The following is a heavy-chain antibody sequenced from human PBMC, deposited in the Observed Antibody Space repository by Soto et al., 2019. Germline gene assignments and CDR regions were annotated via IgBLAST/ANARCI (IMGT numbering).Heavy chain of an antibody. CDR2: ISSGGRT. CDR1: GFTVSSNY. D-gene: IGHD4-17*01. CDR3: ARDGGDYDAPYYGMDV. V-gene: IGHV3-53*01. J-gene: IGHJ6*04. Sequence: EVQLVESGGGLIQPGGSLRLSCAASGFTVSSNYMSCXRXAPGKGLXWVSDISSGGRTYYADSVKGRFTISRDNSKNTLYLQMNSLRGEDKAVYYRARDGGDYDAPYYGMDVWGKGTTVTVSS.